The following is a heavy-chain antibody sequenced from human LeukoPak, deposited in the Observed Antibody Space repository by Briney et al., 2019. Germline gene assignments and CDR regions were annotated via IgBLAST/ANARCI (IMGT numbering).Heavy chain of an antibody. CDR3: ARPVLRYFDWLPNGMDV. CDR2: VYYSGST. D-gene: IGHD3-9*01. Sequence: SETLSLTCTVSGGSISSSSYYWSWIRQPPGKGLEWIGSVYYSGSTYYNPALKSRVTISVDTSKNQFSLKLSSVTAADTAVYYCARPVLRYFDWLPNGMDVWGQGTTVTVSS. V-gene: IGHV4-39*01. J-gene: IGHJ6*02. CDR1: GGSISSSSYY.